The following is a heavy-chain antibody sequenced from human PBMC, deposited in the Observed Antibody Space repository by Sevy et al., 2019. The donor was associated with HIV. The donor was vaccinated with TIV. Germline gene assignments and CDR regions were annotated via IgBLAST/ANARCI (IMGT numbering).Heavy chain of an antibody. Sequence: VSVKVSCKASGYTFTGYYMHWVRQAPGQGLEWMGWINPNSGGTNYAQKFQGRVTMTRDTSISTAYMELSRLRSDDTAVYYCARVSTGRYCSSTSCNPNDAFDIWGQGTMVTVSS. CDR3: ARVSTGRYCSSTSCNPNDAFDI. V-gene: IGHV1-2*02. J-gene: IGHJ3*02. CDR1: GYTFTGYY. CDR2: INPNSGGT. D-gene: IGHD2-2*01.